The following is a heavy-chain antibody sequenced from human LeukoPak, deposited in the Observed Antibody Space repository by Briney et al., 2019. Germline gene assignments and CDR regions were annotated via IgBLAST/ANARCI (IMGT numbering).Heavy chain of an antibody. Sequence: RSGGSLRLSCAASGFPLSSYAMSWVRQAPGKGLEWVSATSSSDAGTYYADSVRGRFTISRDNSKNTLYLQMNSLRAEDTAVYYCAKVNYDRVLVEAFDIWGQGTMVTVSS. J-gene: IGHJ3*02. D-gene: IGHD3-22*01. CDR2: TSSSDAGT. CDR1: GFPLSSYA. CDR3: AKVNYDRVLVEAFDI. V-gene: IGHV3-23*01.